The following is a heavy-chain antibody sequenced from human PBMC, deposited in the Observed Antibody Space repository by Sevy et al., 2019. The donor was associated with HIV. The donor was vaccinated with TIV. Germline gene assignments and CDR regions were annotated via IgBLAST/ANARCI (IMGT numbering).Heavy chain of an antibody. CDR1: GFTFSTSS. CDR2: ISSSSKTI. Sequence: GGSLRLSCAVSGFTFSTSSMSWVRQAPGKGLEWVAYISSSSKTIYYADSVEGRFTISRDNAKNSLYLQMNTLRAVDTAVYYCARDSGYSTDWYPGYWGQGTLVTVSS. V-gene: IGHV3-48*01. J-gene: IGHJ4*02. D-gene: IGHD6-19*01. CDR3: ARDSGYSTDWYPGY.